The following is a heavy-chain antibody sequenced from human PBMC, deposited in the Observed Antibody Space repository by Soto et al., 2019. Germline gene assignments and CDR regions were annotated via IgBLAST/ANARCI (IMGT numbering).Heavy chain of an antibody. CDR2: ISGSGGST. D-gene: IGHD6-6*01. Sequence: GGSLRLSCAASGFTFSTYATSWVRQAPGKGLEWVSSISGSGGSTYYADSVKGRFTISRDNSKNTLYLQMNSLRAEDTAVYYCAKYPSRISSSSNYGMDVWGQGTTVTVSS. V-gene: IGHV3-23*01. CDR3: AKYPSRISSSSNYGMDV. CDR1: GFTFSTYA. J-gene: IGHJ6*02.